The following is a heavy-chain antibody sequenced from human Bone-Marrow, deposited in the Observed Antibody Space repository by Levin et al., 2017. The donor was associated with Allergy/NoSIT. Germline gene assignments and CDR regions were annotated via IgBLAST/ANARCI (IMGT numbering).Heavy chain of an antibody. D-gene: IGHD3-22*01. CDR2: IWYDGNYK. J-gene: IGHJ4*02. Sequence: GESLKISCAASGFIFSRYGMHWVRQAPGKGLEWVAVIWYDGNYKYYADSVKGRFTISRDNSKNTLSLQINSLRAEDTAIYYCARDLAPVYESGGYYLAYWGQGTLVTVSS. CDR1: GFIFSRYG. CDR3: ARDLAPVYESGGYYLAY. V-gene: IGHV3-33*01.